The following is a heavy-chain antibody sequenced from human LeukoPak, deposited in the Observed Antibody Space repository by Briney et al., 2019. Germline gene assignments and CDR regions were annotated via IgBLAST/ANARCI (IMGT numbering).Heavy chain of an antibody. Sequence: PGGSLRLSCAASGFTFSSNAMRWVRQAPGKGLEWVSAISGSGNNIYYADSVKGRFTISRDNSKNTLYLQMNSLRAEDTAVYFCAGAAGHYYFDYWGQGTLVTVSS. J-gene: IGHJ4*02. V-gene: IGHV3-23*01. CDR3: AGAAGHYYFDY. D-gene: IGHD1-14*01. CDR2: ISGSGNNI. CDR1: GFTFSSNA.